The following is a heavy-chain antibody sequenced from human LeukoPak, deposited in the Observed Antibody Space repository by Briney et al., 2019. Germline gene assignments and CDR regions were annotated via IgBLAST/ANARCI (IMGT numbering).Heavy chain of an antibody. J-gene: IGHJ4*02. CDR3: ARRQGQQPFDY. CDR1: GFTFSSYA. V-gene: IGHV3-30-3*01. Sequence: PGGSLRLSCAACGFTFSSYAMHWVRQAPGKGLEWVAVISYDGSNKYYADSVKGRFTISRDNSKNTLYLQMNSLRAEDTAVYYCARRQGQQPFDYWGQGTLVTVSS. D-gene: IGHD6-13*01. CDR2: ISYDGSNK.